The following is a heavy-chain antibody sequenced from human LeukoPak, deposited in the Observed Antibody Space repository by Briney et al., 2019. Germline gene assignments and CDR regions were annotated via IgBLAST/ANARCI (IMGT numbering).Heavy chain of an antibody. CDR1: GFTFSSYS. CDR3: ARVPGDY. V-gene: IGHV3-21*01. Sequence: GGSLRLSCAASGFTFSSYSMNWVRQAPGKGLEWVSSISSSSIHIYYADSVKGRFTISRDNAKNSLYLQMNSLRAEDTAVYYCARVPGDYWGQGTLVTVSS. J-gene: IGHJ4*02. CDR2: ISSSSIHI.